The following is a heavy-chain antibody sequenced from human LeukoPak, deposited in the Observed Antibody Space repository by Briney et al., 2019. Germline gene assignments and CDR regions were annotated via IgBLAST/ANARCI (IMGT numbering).Heavy chain of an antibody. CDR1: GGSISSSSYY. J-gene: IGHJ3*02. V-gene: IGHV4-39*07. CDR2: IYYSGST. Sequence: RSSETLSLTCTVSGGSISSSSYYWGWIRQPPGKGLEWIGSIYYSGSTYYNPSLKSRVTISVDTSKNQFSLKLSSVTAADTAVYYCARDAITMIVVVITRSAFDIWGQGTMVTVSS. CDR3: ARDAITMIVVVITRSAFDI. D-gene: IGHD3-22*01.